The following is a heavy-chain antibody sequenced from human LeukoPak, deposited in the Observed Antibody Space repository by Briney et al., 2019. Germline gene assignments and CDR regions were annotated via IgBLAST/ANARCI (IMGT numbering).Heavy chain of an antibody. D-gene: IGHD4-17*01. CDR1: GFTFSRHW. Sequence: GGSLRLSCAASGFTFSRHWMTWVRQAPGKGLEWVAVIWHDGSNKYYTDSVKGRFTISRDDSKNTLYLQMNSLKAEDTAVYYCARPDYGASGDYWGQGTLVAVSS. J-gene: IGHJ4*02. CDR3: ARPDYGASGDY. V-gene: IGHV3-33*07. CDR2: IWHDGSNK.